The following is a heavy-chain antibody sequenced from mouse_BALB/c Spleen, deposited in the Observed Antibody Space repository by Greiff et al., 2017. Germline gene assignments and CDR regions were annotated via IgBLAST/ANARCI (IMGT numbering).Heavy chain of an antibody. CDR3: ARGGITTAAWFAY. J-gene: IGHJ3*01. CDR1: GYTFTSYW. D-gene: IGHD1-1*01. V-gene: IGHV1S81*02. CDR2: INPSNGRT. Sequence: VQLQQPGAELVKPGASVKLSCKASGYTFTSYWMHWVKQRPGQGLEWIGEINPSNGRTNYNEKFKSKATLTVDKSSSTAYMQLSSLTSEDSAVYYCARGGITTAAWFAYWGQGTLVTVSA.